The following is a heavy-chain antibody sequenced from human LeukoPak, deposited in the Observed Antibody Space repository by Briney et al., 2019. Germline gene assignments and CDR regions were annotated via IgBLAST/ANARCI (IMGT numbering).Heavy chain of an antibody. CDR1: GFAFSSYW. CDR3: RTYYYYYYMDV. CDR2: INSDGSST. J-gene: IGHJ6*03. Sequence: GGSLRLSCAASGFAFSSYWMHWVRQAPGKGLVWVSRINSDGSSTSYADSVKGRFTISRDNAKNTLYLQMNSLRAEDTAVYYCRTYYYYYYMDVWGKGTTVTVSS. V-gene: IGHV3-74*01.